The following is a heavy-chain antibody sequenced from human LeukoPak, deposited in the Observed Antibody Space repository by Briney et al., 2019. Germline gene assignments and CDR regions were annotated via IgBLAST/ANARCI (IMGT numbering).Heavy chain of an antibody. CDR3: ARDRGYYVFDY. Sequence: GGSLRLSCAASGFTFSNYWMTWVRQAPGKGLEWVAHVKPDGSGKSYVDSVKGRFTISRDNAQNSQYLQMNSLRAEDTAVYYCARDRGYYVFDYWGQGTLVTVSS. CDR1: GFTFSNYW. V-gene: IGHV3-7*01. CDR2: VKPDGSGK. D-gene: IGHD3-22*01. J-gene: IGHJ4*02.